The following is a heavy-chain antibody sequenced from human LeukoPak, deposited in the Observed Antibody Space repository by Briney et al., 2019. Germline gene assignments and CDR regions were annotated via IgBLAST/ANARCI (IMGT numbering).Heavy chain of an antibody. CDR2: ISGSGVNT. V-gene: IGHV3-23*01. D-gene: IGHD3-10*01. Sequence: GGSLRLSCAAFGCTFSSYVMNWVRQAPGKGLEWVSSISGSGVNTYYADSVKGPFTISRDNSKNTLYLQMNRLRAEDTAVYYCPSGGYSVRYWGQGTLVTVSS. CDR3: PSGGYSVRY. J-gene: IGHJ4*02. CDR1: GCTFSSYV.